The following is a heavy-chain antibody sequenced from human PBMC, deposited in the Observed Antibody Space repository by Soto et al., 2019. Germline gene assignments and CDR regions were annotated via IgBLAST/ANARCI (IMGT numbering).Heavy chain of an antibody. CDR1: GFTFSSYD. V-gene: IGHV3-13*01. CDR2: IGTAGDT. D-gene: IGHD3-9*01. CDR3: ARASDYDILTGYQMGGMDV. Sequence: GGSLRLSCAASGFTFSSYDMHWVRQATGKGLEWVSAIGTAGDTYYPGSVKGRFTISRENAKNSLYLQMNSLRAEDTAVYYCARASDYDILTGYQMGGMDVWGQGTTVTVSS. J-gene: IGHJ6*02.